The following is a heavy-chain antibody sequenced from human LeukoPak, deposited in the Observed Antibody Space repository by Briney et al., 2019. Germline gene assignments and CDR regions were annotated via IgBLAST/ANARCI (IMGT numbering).Heavy chain of an antibody. CDR1: GFSFKTYG. CDR3: TRADDYGSNMRLPKFNCFDP. CDR2: ICHDGSLI. J-gene: IGHJ5*02. Sequence: GGSLRLSCVASGFSFKTYGMHWVRQAPGKGLEWVAHICHDGSLIYYSESAKGRFTISRDNSKNTLYLQMNSLRSDDTAVYYCTRADDYGSNMRLPKFNCFDPWGQGSLVTVSS. V-gene: IGHV3-33*01. D-gene: IGHD4-17*01.